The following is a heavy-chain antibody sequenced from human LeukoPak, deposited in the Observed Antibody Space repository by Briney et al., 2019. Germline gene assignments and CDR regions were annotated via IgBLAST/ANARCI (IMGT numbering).Heavy chain of an antibody. J-gene: IGHJ4*02. CDR1: GGSISSSSYY. Sequence: SETLSLTCTVSGGSISSSSYYWGWIRQPPGKGLEWIGSIYYTGTTYYNPSLKSRVTMSVDTSKNQFSLKLSSVTAADTAVYYCAPTRAAALYYFDYWGQGTLVTVSS. D-gene: IGHD6-13*01. CDR2: IYYTGTT. V-gene: IGHV4-39*01. CDR3: APTRAAALYYFDY.